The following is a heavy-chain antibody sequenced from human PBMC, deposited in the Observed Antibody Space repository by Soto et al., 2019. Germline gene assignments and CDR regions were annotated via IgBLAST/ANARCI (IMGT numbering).Heavy chain of an antibody. D-gene: IGHD2-21*02. CDR3: ARDEGPYCGGDGPYGMDV. V-gene: IGHV1-69*08. CDR1: GGTFSSYT. Sequence: QVQLVQSGAEVKKPGSSVKVSCKASGGTFSSYTISWVRQAPGQGLEWMGRIIPILGIANYAQKFQGRVTITADKSTSTAYMALSRLRSEDTAVYYCARDEGPYCGGDGPYGMDVWGQGTTVTVSS. CDR2: IIPILGIA. J-gene: IGHJ6*02.